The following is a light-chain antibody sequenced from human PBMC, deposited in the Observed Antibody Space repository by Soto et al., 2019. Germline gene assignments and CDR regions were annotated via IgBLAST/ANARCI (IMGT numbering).Light chain of an antibody. CDR3: QQRSNWPGT. CDR1: QSVGTY. Sequence: EIVLTQSPATLSLSPGERAILSCRASQSVGTYLAWYQQKPGQAPRLLIYDASNRDTGIPARFGGSGSGTDFTLTINSLEPEDFAFYYGQQRSNWPGTFGPGTKVDIK. J-gene: IGKJ3*01. V-gene: IGKV3-11*01. CDR2: DAS.